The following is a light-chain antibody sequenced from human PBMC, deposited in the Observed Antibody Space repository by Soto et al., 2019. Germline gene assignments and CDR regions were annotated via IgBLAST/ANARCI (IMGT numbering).Light chain of an antibody. Sequence: EIVMTQTPGTLAVSPGEGATLSCRASQSVSSNLAWYQQKPGQAPRLLIYGASTRATGIPARFSGSGSGTEFTLTLRSLQSEDFAVSYCQQYRKSAVTFGQGTRLEIK. J-gene: IGKJ5*01. V-gene: IGKV3-15*01. CDR1: QSVSSN. CDR3: QQYRKSAVT. CDR2: GAS.